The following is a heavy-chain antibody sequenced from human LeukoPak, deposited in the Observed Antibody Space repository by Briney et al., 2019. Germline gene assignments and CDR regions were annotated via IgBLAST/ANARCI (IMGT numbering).Heavy chain of an antibody. V-gene: IGHV3-23*01. CDR3: ARERAAVVPAATMFSYYYYGMDV. CDR1: GFTFSSYA. Sequence: GGSLRLSCAASGFTFSSYAMSWVRQVPGKGLEWVSVISGSGDNTYYADSVKGRFTISRDNSKNTLYLQMNSLRAEDTAVYYCARERAAVVPAATMFSYYYYGMDVWAKGPRSPSP. CDR2: ISGSGDNT. D-gene: IGHD2-2*01. J-gene: IGHJ6*02.